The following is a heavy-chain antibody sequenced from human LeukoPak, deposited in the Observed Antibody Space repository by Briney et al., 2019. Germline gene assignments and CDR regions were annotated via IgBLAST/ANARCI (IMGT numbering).Heavy chain of an antibody. V-gene: IGHV4-39*01. D-gene: IGHD3-10*01. CDR3: ARSNGYGEYNDY. Sequence: PSETLSLTCTVSGGSISSSSYSWGWIRQPPGKGLEWIGSIYYSGSTYYNPSLKSRVTISVDTSKNQFSLKLSSVTAADTAVYYCARSNGYGEYNDYWGQGTLVTVSS. CDR2: IYYSGST. CDR1: GGSISSSSYS. J-gene: IGHJ4*02.